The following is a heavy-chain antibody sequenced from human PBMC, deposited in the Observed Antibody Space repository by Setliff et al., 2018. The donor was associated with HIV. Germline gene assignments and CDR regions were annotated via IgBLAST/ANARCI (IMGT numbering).Heavy chain of an antibody. CDR2: FYLTEST. CDR1: GGSISSSSYY. Sequence: SETLSFACTVSGGSISSSSYYWVWIRQPPGKGLDWIGSFYLTESTNYNPTLKSRVTISGDTSRNQFSLKLSSVTAADTAVYYCARLWLRGPPTWGQGTMVTVSS. D-gene: IGHD5-12*01. CDR3: ARLWLRGPPT. V-gene: IGHV4-39*07. J-gene: IGHJ3*01.